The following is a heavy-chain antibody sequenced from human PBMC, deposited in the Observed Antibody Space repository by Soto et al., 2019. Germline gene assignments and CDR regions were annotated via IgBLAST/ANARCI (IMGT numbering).Heavy chain of an antibody. Sequence: QVQLQESGPGVVKSSETLSLTCNVSGGYMSGYYWTWIRQAPGRGLEWIGYIYYSGHTFYNPSLNNRVTISLDTPKSQFSLQLTSVTAADTAVYFCARYNRGVYPGLQYWGRGILVIVSS. D-gene: IGHD1-20*01. V-gene: IGHV4-59*01. CDR1: GGYMSGYY. CDR2: IYYSGHT. CDR3: ARYNRGVYPGLQY. J-gene: IGHJ4*02.